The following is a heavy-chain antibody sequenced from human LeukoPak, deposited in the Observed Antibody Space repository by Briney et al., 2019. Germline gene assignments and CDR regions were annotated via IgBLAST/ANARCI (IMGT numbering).Heavy chain of an antibody. CDR3: AREDGSQLDY. V-gene: IGHV3-48*03. CDR1: GFIFSNYE. Sequence: GGSLRLSCASSGFIFSNYEMSWVRQTPGKGLEWVSYISSSGSSTYYADSVKGRFTISRDNAKSSLCLQMDSLRAGDTAVYYCAREDGSQLDYWGRGTLVTVSS. D-gene: IGHD1-26*01. CDR2: ISSSGSST. J-gene: IGHJ4*02.